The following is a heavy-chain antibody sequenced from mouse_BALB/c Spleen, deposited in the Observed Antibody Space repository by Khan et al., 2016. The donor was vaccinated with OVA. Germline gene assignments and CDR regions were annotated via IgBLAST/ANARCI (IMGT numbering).Heavy chain of an antibody. CDR2: IWAGGST. V-gene: IGHV2-9*02. Sequence: LEESGPGLVAPSQSLSITCTVSGSSLTNYGVHWVRQPPGKGLEWLGVIWAGGSTNYNSALMSRLSVSKDNSKSQVFLKMNSLQTDDTAMYFCARASDSNLWFFDVGAQGPRSPSPQ. CDR3: ARASDSNLWFFDV. J-gene: IGHJ1*01. D-gene: IGHD2-5*01. CDR1: GSSLTNYG.